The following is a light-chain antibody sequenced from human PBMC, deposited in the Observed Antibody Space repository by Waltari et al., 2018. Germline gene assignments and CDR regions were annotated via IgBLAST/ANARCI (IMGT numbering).Light chain of an antibody. V-gene: IGLV1-51*01. Sequence: QSVLPPPPSVSAAPGQRVTISCSGSNSNIGNYFVSWYQQLPGTAPRVLIYDDTSRSSGMPDRCTASKAGPSATPASIGLQTGDEATDYCGTWDNSLRGYVFGTATKVTVL. CDR3: GTWDNSLRGYV. CDR2: DDT. J-gene: IGLJ1*01. CDR1: NSNIGNYF.